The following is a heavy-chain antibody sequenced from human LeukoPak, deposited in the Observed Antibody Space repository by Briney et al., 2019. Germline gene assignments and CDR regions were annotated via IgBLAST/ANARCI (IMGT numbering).Heavy chain of an antibody. J-gene: IGHJ1*01. Sequence: GGSLRLSCAASGFTFSDYYMSWIRQAPGKGLEWVSLISSSGSIIYYADSVKGRFTISRDNAKNSLFLQMNSLRAEDTAVYYCARTYSSSWSRHFQHWGQGTLVTVSS. CDR1: GFTFSDYY. CDR3: ARTYSSSWSRHFQH. D-gene: IGHD6-13*01. CDR2: ISSSGSII. V-gene: IGHV3-11*01.